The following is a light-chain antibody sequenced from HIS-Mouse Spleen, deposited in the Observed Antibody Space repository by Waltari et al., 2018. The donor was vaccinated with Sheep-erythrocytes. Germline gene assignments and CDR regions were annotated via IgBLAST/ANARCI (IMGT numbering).Light chain of an antibody. J-gene: IGLJ2*01. V-gene: IGLV3-1*01. Sequence: SYELTQPPSVSVSPGQTASITCSGDTLGDNYACWYQQKPGQYPVLVIYQDSKRPSGIPERFSGSNSGNTATLTISGTQAMDEADYYCQAWDSSTAVFGGGTKLTVL. CDR1: TLGDNY. CDR3: QAWDSSTAV. CDR2: QDS.